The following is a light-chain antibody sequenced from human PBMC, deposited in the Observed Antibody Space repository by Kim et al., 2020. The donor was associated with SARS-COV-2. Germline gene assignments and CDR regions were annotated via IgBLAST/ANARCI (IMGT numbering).Light chain of an antibody. V-gene: IGLV1-44*01. Sequence: QSVLTPPPSASGTPGQRVTISCSGSSSNIGSNTVNWYQQRPGTAPKLLIYSNNQRPSGVPDRFSGSNSGTSASLAISGLQSEDEADYYCAAWDDSLNGWVFGGGTKLTVL. CDR2: SNN. CDR1: SSNIGSNT. CDR3: AAWDDSLNGWV. J-gene: IGLJ3*02.